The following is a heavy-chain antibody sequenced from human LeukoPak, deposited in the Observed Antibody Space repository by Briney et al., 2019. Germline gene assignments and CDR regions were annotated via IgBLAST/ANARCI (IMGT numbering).Heavy chain of an antibody. J-gene: IGHJ6*03. D-gene: IGHD3-3*01. CDR2: IYTSGST. V-gene: IGHV4-4*07. Sequence: PSETLSLTCTVSGGSISSYYWSWIRQLAGKGLEWIGRIYTSGSTNYNPSLKSRVTISVDKSKNQFSLKLSSVTAADTAVYYCASGPGVGYDFWSGTPSYYYYYMDVWGKGTTVTVFS. CDR1: GGSISSYY. CDR3: ASGPGVGYDFWSGTPSYYYYYMDV.